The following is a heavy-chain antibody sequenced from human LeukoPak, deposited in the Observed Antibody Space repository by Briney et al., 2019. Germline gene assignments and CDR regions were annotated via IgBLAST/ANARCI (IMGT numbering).Heavy chain of an antibody. CDR2: LHSDASNS. J-gene: IGHJ4*02. V-gene: IGHV3-74*01. CDR1: GFPFRRYL. Sequence: GGSLRLSCAASGFPFRRYLMHWVRQAPPRGQAWISRLHSDASNSDDADSVKDRFTISSDNAKNSLYLQRNRLSAEDTAMYNRARDSGGYTGHFDSWGQETLVTVSS. D-gene: IGHD1-26*01. CDR3: ARDSGGYTGHFDS.